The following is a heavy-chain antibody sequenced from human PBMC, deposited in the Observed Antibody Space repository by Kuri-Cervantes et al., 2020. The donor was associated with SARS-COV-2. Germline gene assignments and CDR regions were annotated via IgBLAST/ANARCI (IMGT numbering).Heavy chain of an antibody. Sequence: SETLSLTCTVSGGSISSGSYYWSWIRQPAGKGLEWIGRIYTSGSTNYNPSLKSRVTISVDTSKNQFSLKLSSVTAADTAVYYCAGGWLFGYWGQGTLVTVSS. J-gene: IGHJ4*02. CDR2: IYTSGST. D-gene: IGHD2-21*01. CDR3: AGGWLFGY. CDR1: GGSISSGSYY. V-gene: IGHV4-61*02.